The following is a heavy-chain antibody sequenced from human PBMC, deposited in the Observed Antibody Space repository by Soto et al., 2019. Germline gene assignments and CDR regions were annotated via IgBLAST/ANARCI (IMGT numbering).Heavy chain of an antibody. CDR1: GGSISSYY. CDR3: ARHPEGYGDFYYFDY. Sequence: PSETLSLTCTVSGGSISSYYWSWIRQPPGKGLEWIGYIYYSGSTNYNPSLKSRVTISVDTSKNQFSLKLSSVTAADTAVYYCARHPEGYGDFYYFDYWGQGTLVTVS. CDR2: IYYSGST. V-gene: IGHV4-59*08. J-gene: IGHJ4*02. D-gene: IGHD4-17*01.